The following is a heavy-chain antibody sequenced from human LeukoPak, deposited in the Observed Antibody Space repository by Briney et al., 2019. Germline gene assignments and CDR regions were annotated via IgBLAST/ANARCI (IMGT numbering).Heavy chain of an antibody. D-gene: IGHD6-13*01. J-gene: IGHJ3*02. CDR3: VRDKRGAAAADDPFDI. CDR2: MNPNSGNT. V-gene: IGHV1-8*01. CDR1: GYTFTSCD. Sequence: ASVKVSCKASGYTFTSCDFNWVRQATGQGLEWMGWMNPNSGNTGYAQKFQGRVTTTRDTSISTAYMELSSLRVEDSAVYYCVRDKRGAAAADDPFDIWGQGTMVTVSS.